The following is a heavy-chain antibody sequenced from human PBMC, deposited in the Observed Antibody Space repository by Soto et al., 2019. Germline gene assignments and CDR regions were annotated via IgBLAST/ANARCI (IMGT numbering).Heavy chain of an antibody. J-gene: IGHJ4*02. CDR1: GFTFSSYD. Sequence: VQLLESGGGLVQPGGSLGLSCAASGFTFSSYDMSWVRQAPGKGLEYVSSISVTGSGTYYADSVKGRFTIPRDNSKNTLYLQMNSLRVEDTAVYYCARTTTTKSRDYWGQGTLVTVSS. V-gene: IGHV3-23*01. CDR2: ISVTGSGT. CDR3: ARTTTTKSRDY. D-gene: IGHD4-17*01.